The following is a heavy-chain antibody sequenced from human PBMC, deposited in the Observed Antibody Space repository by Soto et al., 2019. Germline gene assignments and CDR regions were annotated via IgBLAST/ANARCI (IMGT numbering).Heavy chain of an antibody. CDR2: ISAYNGNT. Sequence: QVKLVQSGTEVKKPGASMKVSCKASGYSFGTSGISWVRQAPGQGLEWMGWISAYNGNTNYEQKLQDRVTMTTDTSTNTAYLELRSLRSDDTAVYYCARAGQYYDSSGYANLGQGTLVTVSS. CDR1: GYSFGTSG. CDR3: ARAGQYYDSSGYAN. D-gene: IGHD3-22*01. J-gene: IGHJ4*02. V-gene: IGHV1-18*01.